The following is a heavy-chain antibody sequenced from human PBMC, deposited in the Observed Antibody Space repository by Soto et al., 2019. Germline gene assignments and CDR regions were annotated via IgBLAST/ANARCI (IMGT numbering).Heavy chain of an antibody. D-gene: IGHD3-10*01. CDR2: VYSGGAT. Sequence: VESGGGVVQPGGSLRRSCAAFGFTLSSNYMTWVRLAPRKGLEWVSLVYSGGATHYAASVKGRFTNSPHSSQNTLFLQSNSRTKETTATNFSGRGRYASEIPWGQGTKVTVSS. CDR3: GRGRYASEIP. CDR1: GFTLSSNY. J-gene: IGHJ5*02. V-gene: IGHV3-53*04.